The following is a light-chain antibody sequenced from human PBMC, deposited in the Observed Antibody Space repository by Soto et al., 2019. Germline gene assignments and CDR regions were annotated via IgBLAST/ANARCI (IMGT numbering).Light chain of an antibody. Sequence: EIVMTQSPANLSVSPGERATLSCRASQSVSSNLAWYQQKPGQAPRLLIYGASSRATGIPARFSGSGSGTEFTLTISSLQSEDFAVYDCQQYNNWPPYTFGQGTKLEIK. J-gene: IGKJ2*01. V-gene: IGKV3-15*01. CDR3: QQYNNWPPYT. CDR1: QSVSSN. CDR2: GAS.